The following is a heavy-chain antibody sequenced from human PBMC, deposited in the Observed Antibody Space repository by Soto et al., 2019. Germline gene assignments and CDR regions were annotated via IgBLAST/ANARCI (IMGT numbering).Heavy chain of an antibody. CDR2: ISYDGSNK. Sequence: QVQLVESGGGVVQPGRSLRLSCAASGFTFSSYGMHWVRQAPGKGLEWVAVISYDGSNKYYADSVKGRFTISRDNSKNTLYLQMNSLRAEDTAVYYCARYGDYVGGSPASDYWGQGTLVTVSS. CDR1: GFTFSSYG. V-gene: IGHV3-30*03. CDR3: ARYGDYVGGSPASDY. J-gene: IGHJ4*02. D-gene: IGHD4-17*01.